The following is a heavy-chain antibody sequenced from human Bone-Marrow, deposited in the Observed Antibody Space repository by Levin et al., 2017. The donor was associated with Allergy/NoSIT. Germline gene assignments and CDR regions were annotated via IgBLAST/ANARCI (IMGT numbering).Heavy chain of an antibody. V-gene: IGHV3-7*01. J-gene: IGHJ6*02. CDR1: GFTLSHYW. CDR3: ARDSFSTSSGLDYYYGMDV. D-gene: IGHD6-6*01. CDR2: IKPDGSEE. Sequence: SGGSLRLSCAASGFTLSHYWMTWVRQAPGKGLEWVAKIKPDGSEEYYVDSVKGRFTISRDNTKKSLSLQINNLRAEDTAVYYCARDSFSTSSGLDYYYGMDVWGQGTTVTVSS.